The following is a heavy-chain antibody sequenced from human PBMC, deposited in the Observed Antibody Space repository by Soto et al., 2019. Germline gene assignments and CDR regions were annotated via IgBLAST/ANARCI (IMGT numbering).Heavy chain of an antibody. D-gene: IGHD1-1*01. CDR1: GGSVNSGNFY. CDR3: ARVERGTATTVVDAFDI. J-gene: IGHJ3*02. V-gene: IGHV4-34*01. Sequence: PSETLSLTCAVYGGSVNSGNFYWSWIRQPPGKGLEWIGEMSHSGGTHFNPSLKSRVTISVDTSKNQFSLKMSSVTAADTALYYCARVERGTATTVVDAFDIWGPGTLVPVSS. CDR2: MSHSGGT.